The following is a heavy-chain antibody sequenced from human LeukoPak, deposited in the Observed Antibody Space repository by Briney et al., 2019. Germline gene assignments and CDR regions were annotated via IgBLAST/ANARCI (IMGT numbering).Heavy chain of an antibody. CDR3: ARDSWQDGTDY. CDR1: GFTVSSNY. D-gene: IGHD1-1*01. CDR2: IYSGGST. Sequence: GGSLRLSCAASGFTVSSNYMSWVRQAPGKGLEWVSVIYSGGSTYYADSVKSRFTISRDNSKNTLYLQMNSLRAEDTAVYYCARDSWQDGTDYWGQGTLVTVSS. V-gene: IGHV3-53*01. J-gene: IGHJ4*02.